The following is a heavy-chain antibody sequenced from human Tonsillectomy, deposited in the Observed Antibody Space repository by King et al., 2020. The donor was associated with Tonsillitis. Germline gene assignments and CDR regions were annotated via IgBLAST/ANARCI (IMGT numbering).Heavy chain of an antibody. J-gene: IGHJ4*02. V-gene: IGHV3-33*08. D-gene: IGHD3-22*01. CDR3: ARDKWNYYDSSGYYYLDY. CDR1: GFTFGSYG. Sequence: VQLVESGGGVVQPGRSLRLSCGASGFTFGSYGIHWVRQAPGKGLEWVAVLWDDGSNEYYADSVKGRFTISRDNSNNMRYLHMNSLSAEDTAVYYCARDKWNYYDSSGYYYLDYWGQGTLVTVSS. CDR2: LWDDGSNE.